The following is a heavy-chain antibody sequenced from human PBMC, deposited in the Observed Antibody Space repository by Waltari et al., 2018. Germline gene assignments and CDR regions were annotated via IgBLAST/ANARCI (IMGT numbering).Heavy chain of an antibody. V-gene: IGHV3-74*01. D-gene: IGHD6-6*01. Sequence: EVQLVESGGGLVQPGGSLRLSCAASGSTFNTYRMHWVRQVPGEGLVWVSRIKSDGGGIVYADSVKGRFTISRDNSKNTLYLQMNSLRADDTAVYYCARGPLTSNWSSYFDYWGQGSLVTVSS. CDR1: GSTFNTYR. CDR2: IKSDGGGI. J-gene: IGHJ4*02. CDR3: ARGPLTSNWSSYFDY.